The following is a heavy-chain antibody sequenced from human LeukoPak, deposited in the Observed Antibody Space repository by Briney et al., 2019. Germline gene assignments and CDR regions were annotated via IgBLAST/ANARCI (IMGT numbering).Heavy chain of an antibody. CDR1: GFTFSNAW. Sequence: GGSLRLSCAASGFTFSNAWMSWVRQAPGKGLEWVSAISGSGGSTYYAGSVKGRFTISRDNSKNALYLQMNSLRADDTAVYYCAKSHHVTAIDYWGQGTLVTVSS. D-gene: IGHD2-21*02. V-gene: IGHV3-23*01. CDR2: ISGSGGST. J-gene: IGHJ4*02. CDR3: AKSHHVTAIDY.